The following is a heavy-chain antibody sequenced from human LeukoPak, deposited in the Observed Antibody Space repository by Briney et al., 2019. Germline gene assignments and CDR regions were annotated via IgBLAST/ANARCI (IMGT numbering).Heavy chain of an antibody. CDR1: GFTLSNYA. D-gene: IGHD2-8*01. CDR3: AREDA. J-gene: IGHJ4*02. V-gene: IGHV3-7*01. Sequence: GGSLRLSCAASGFTLSNYAMSWVRQAPGKGLEWVANIKQDGSEKYYVDSVKGRFTISRDNVKNSLYLQMNSLRAEDTAVYYCAREDAWGQGTLVTVSS. CDR2: IKQDGSEK.